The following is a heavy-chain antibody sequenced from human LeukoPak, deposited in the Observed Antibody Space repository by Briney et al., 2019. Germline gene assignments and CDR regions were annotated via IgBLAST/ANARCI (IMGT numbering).Heavy chain of an antibody. CDR3: AKDRFWDGGDGSTNYDAFDI. V-gene: IGHV3-23*01. D-gene: IGHD2-21*01. CDR2: ISGSGGST. Sequence: PGGSLRLSCAASGFTFSSYAMSWVRQAPGKGLEWVSAISGSGGSTYYADSVKGRFTISRDNSKNTLYLQMNSLRAEDTAVYYCAKDRFWDGGDGSTNYDAFDIWGQGTMVTVSS. CDR1: GFTFSSYA. J-gene: IGHJ3*02.